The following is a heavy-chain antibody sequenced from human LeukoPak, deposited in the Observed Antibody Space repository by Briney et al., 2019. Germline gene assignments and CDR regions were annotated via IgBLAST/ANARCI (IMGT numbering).Heavy chain of an antibody. Sequence: GASVKVSCKASGGTFSSYAISWVRQAPGQGLEWMGRIIPILGIANYAQKFQGRVTITVDKSTSTAYMELSSLRSEDTAVYYCARCRPGFGELSRVCNWFDPWGQGTLVTVSS. J-gene: IGHJ5*02. CDR3: ARCRPGFGELSRVCNWFDP. CDR2: IIPILGIA. D-gene: IGHD3-10*01. V-gene: IGHV1-69*04. CDR1: GGTFSSYA.